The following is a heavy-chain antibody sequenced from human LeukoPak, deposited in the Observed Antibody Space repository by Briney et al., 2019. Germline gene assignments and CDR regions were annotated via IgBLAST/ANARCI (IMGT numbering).Heavy chain of an antibody. CDR1: GFTFSSYS. Sequence: PVGSLRLSCAASGFTFSSYSMNWVRQAPGKGLEWVSSISSSSSYIYYADSVKGRFTISRDNAKNSLYLQMNSLRAEDTAVYYCARDPPDYYDSSGDSDYWGQGTLVTVSS. CDR2: ISSSSSYI. J-gene: IGHJ4*02. CDR3: ARDPPDYYDSSGDSDY. D-gene: IGHD3-22*01. V-gene: IGHV3-21*01.